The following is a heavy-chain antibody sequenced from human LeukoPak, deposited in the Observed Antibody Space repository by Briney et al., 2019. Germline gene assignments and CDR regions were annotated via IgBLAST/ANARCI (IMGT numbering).Heavy chain of an antibody. Sequence: GRSLRLSCAASGFTFSSYGMHWVRQAPDKGLEWVAVIWFDGSNKYCADSVKGRFTISRDNSKNTLYLQMNSLRAEDTAVYYCARDSPGYSGYAKGGLDIWGQGTMVTVSS. CDR3: ARDSPGYSGYAKGGLDI. CDR1: GFTFSSYG. J-gene: IGHJ3*02. CDR2: IWFDGSNK. D-gene: IGHD5-12*01. V-gene: IGHV3-33*01.